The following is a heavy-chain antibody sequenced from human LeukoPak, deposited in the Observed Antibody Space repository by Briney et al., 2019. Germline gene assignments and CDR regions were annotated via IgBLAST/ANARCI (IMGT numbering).Heavy chain of an antibody. Sequence: ASVKVSCKASGYTFTSYYMHWVRQAPGQGLEWMGIINPSGGSTSYAQKFQGRVTMTRDTSTSTAYMELMSQRSDDTAVYYCARGYYDSSGYYPTSYYFDYWGQGTLVTVSS. J-gene: IGHJ4*02. CDR2: INPSGGST. CDR3: ARGYYDSSGYYPTSYYFDY. D-gene: IGHD3-22*01. CDR1: GYTFTSYY. V-gene: IGHV1-46*01.